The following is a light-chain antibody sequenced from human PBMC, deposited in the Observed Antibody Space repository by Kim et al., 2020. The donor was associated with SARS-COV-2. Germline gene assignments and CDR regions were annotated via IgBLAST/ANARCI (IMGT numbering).Light chain of an antibody. CDR3: SSYTSSSVV. Sequence: PGQSITISCTGTSSHVGGYNYVSWYQQHPGKAPKLMIYDVSNRPSGVSNRFSGSKSGNTASLTISGLQAEDEADYYCSSYTSSSVVFGGGTQLTVL. V-gene: IGLV2-14*03. J-gene: IGLJ2*01. CDR2: DVS. CDR1: SSHVGGYNY.